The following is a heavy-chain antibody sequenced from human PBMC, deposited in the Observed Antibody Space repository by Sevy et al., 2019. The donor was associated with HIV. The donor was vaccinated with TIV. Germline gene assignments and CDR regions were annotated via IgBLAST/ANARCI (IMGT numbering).Heavy chain of an antibody. V-gene: IGHV4-59*01. CDR1: GGSINGYY. CDR2: IYYSGGT. CDR3: ARDGPPTFGADAFDI. J-gene: IGHJ3*02. D-gene: IGHD3-10*01. Sequence: SETLSLTCTVSGGSINGYYWSWIRQPPGKGLEWIGYIYYSGGTDYNPSLKSRVTISVDTSKNQFSLNLSSVTAADTAVYYCARDGPPTFGADAFDIWGQGTMVTVSS.